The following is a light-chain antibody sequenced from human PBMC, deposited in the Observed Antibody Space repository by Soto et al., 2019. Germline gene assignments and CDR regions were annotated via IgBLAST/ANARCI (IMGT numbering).Light chain of an antibody. CDR3: QQDNSYWT. V-gene: IGKV1-5*03. CDR2: KAS. Sequence: DIQMTQSPSTLSASVGDRVTITCRARQSISSWLAWYQQKPGKAPKLLIYKASSFESGVPSRFSGSGSGTEFTLTISSLQPDDFTNYYCQQDNSYWTFGEGTKVEIK. J-gene: IGKJ1*01. CDR1: QSISSW.